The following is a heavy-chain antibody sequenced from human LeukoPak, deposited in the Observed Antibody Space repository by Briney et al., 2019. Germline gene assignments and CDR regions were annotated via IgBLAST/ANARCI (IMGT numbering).Heavy chain of an antibody. V-gene: IGHV1-18*01. Sequence: ASVKVSCKASGYAFTSYGISWVRQAPGQGLEWMGWISAYNGNTNYAQKLQGRVTMTTDTSTSTAYMELRSLRSDDTAVYYCARGKQLVRSVYYYGMDVWGQGTTVTVSS. CDR3: ARGKQLVRSVYYYGMDV. CDR2: ISAYNGNT. CDR1: GYAFTSYG. J-gene: IGHJ6*02. D-gene: IGHD6-6*01.